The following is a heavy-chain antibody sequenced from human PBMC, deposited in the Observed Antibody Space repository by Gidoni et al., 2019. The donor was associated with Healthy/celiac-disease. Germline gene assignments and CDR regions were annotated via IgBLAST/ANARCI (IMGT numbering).Heavy chain of an antibody. Sequence: EVQLVASGGGLVKPGGSLRPSCSASVFTFIRYSTNWFPQAPGKGLAWVSAISSSSSYIYYADSVKGRFTISRDNAKNSLYLQMNSLRAEDTAVYYCARALSGDYYDSPGSFDIWGQGTMVTVSS. CDR3: ARALSGDYYDSPGSFDI. J-gene: IGHJ3*02. CDR2: ISSSSSYI. V-gene: IGHV3-21*01. D-gene: IGHD3-22*01. CDR1: VFTFIRYS.